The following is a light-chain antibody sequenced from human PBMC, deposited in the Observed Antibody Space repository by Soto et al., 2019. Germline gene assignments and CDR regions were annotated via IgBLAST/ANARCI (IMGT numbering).Light chain of an antibody. CDR3: CSSAPESTXV. V-gene: IGLV2-23*01. J-gene: IGLJ1*01. Sequence: QSVLAQPASVSGSPGQSITISCTGTSSDVGAYNSVSWYQQHPHRAPQVIIYKGTQRPSGVSNRFSGSTSGNAASLTISALQTDDEADYFCCSSAPESTXVCGTGTKVT. CDR2: KGT. CDR1: SSDVGAYNS.